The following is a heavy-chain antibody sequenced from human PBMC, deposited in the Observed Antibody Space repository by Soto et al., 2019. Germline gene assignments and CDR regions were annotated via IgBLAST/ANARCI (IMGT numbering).Heavy chain of an antibody. CDR3: ARARVWFGESIDAFYI. V-gene: IGHV3-30-3*01. D-gene: IGHD3-10*01. Sequence: QVQLVESGGGVVQPGRSLRLSCAASGFTFSSYAMHWVRQAPGKGLEGVAVISYDGSNKYYADSVKGRLTISRDNSKNPLYLQMNSLRAAETAVYYCARARVWFGESIDAFYIWGQGTMVTVSS. CDR1: GFTFSSYA. CDR2: ISYDGSNK. J-gene: IGHJ3*02.